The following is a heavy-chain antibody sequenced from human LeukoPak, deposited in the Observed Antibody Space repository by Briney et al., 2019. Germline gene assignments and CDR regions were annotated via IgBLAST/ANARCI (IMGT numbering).Heavy chain of an antibody. CDR2: MNPNSGNT. CDR1: GYSFTNYD. J-gene: IGHJ4*02. CDR3: ARFLGRNFWSGPGDY. V-gene: IGHV1-8*03. Sequence: GASVKVSCKTSGYSFTNYDISWVRQAPGQGLEWMGWMNPNSGNTGYAQKFQGRVTITRNTSISTAYMELSSLRSEDTAVYYCARFLGRNFWSGPGDYWGQGTLVTVSS. D-gene: IGHD3-3*01.